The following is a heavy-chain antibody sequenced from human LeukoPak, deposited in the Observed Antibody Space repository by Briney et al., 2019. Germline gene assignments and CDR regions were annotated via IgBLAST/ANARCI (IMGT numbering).Heavy chain of an antibody. Sequence: GDSLKISCKGSGYSFTSYWIGWVRQMPGKGLECMGIIYPGDSDTRYSPSFQGQVTISADKSISTAYLQWSSLKASDTAMYYCAVVDPSIEVGPFDYWGQGTLVTVSS. J-gene: IGHJ4*02. CDR1: GYSFTSYW. D-gene: IGHD2-21*01. CDR3: AVVDPSIEVGPFDY. V-gene: IGHV5-51*01. CDR2: IYPGDSDT.